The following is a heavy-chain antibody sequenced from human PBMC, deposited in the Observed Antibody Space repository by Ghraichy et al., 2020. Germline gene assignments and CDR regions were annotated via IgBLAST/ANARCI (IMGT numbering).Heavy chain of an antibody. J-gene: IGHJ6*02. V-gene: IGHV3-21*01. D-gene: IGHD6-19*01. CDR1: GLMFSPNT. CDR3: SRGGGAGTPVLYHMDV. Sequence: GGSLRLSCVASGLMFSPNTMNWVRQAPGKGLEWVSSISSSTRYIYYADSVKGRFTISRDNAQNSLYLHMNSLRAEDTAVYYCSRGGGAGTPVLYHMDVWGLGTTVTVSS. CDR2: ISSSTRYI.